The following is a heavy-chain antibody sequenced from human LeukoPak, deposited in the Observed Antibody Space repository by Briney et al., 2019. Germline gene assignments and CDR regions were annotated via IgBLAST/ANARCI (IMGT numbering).Heavy chain of an antibody. D-gene: IGHD6-13*01. Sequence: SETLSLTCAVYGGSFSGYYWSWIRQPPGKGLEWIGEVNHSGSTNYNPSLKSRVTISVDTSKNQFSLKLSSVTAADTAVYYSARAGYSSSWYVRFWFDPWGQGTMVTVSS. V-gene: IGHV4-34*01. CDR1: GGSFSGYY. CDR3: ARAGYSSSWYVRFWFDP. J-gene: IGHJ5*02. CDR2: VNHSGST.